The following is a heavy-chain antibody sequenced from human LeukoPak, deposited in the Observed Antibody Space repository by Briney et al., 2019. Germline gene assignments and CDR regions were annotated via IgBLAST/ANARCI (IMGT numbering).Heavy chain of an antibody. J-gene: IGHJ4*02. Sequence: PSETLSLTCTVSGGSISSYYWSWIRQPPGKGLEWIGYIYYSGSTYYNPSLKSRVTISVDTSKNQFSLKLSSVTAADTAVYYCARVGYDSSGYYYEGYYFDYWGQGTLVTVSS. CDR1: GGSISSYY. D-gene: IGHD3-22*01. CDR3: ARVGYDSSGYYYEGYYFDY. CDR2: IYYSGST. V-gene: IGHV4-59*12.